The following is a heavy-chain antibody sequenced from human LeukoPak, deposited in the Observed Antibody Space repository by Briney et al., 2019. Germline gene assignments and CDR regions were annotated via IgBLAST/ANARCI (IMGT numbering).Heavy chain of an antibody. Sequence: SVKVSCKASGGTFSSYAIGWVRQAPGQGLEWMGGIIPIFGTANYAQKFQGRVTITADESTSTAYMELSSLRSEDTAVYYCARGPPSGSYLIDYWGQGTLVTVSS. CDR3: ARGPPSGSYLIDY. CDR1: GGTFSSYA. J-gene: IGHJ4*02. V-gene: IGHV1-69*13. CDR2: IIPIFGTA. D-gene: IGHD1-26*01.